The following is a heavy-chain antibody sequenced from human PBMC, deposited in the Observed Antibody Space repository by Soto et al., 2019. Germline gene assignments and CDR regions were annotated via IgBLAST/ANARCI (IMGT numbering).Heavy chain of an antibody. CDR1: GGTFSSYA. CDR2: IIPIFGTA. Sequence: SVKVSCKASGGTFSSYAISWVRQAPGQGLEWMGGIIPIFGTANYAQKFQGRVTITADESTSTAYMELSSLRSEDTAVYSCARLSGYSSSSGPFDIWGQGTMVTVSS. J-gene: IGHJ3*02. V-gene: IGHV1-69*13. D-gene: IGHD6-6*01. CDR3: ARLSGYSSSSGPFDI.